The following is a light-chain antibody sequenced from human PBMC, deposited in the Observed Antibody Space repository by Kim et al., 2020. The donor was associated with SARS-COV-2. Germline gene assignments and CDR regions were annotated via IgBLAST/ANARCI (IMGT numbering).Light chain of an antibody. J-gene: IGKJ2*01. CDR3: QQRSNWYT. CDR1: QSVSNY. CDR2: DAS. Sequence: LSLSQGETATLSCRASQSVSNYLAWYQQKPGQAPRLLIYDASTRATGIPARFSGSGSGTDFTLTISSLEPEDFAIYYCQQRSNWYTFGQGTKLEI. V-gene: IGKV3-11*01.